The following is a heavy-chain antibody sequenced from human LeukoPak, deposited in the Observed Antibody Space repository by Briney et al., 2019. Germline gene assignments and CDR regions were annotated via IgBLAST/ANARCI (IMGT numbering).Heavy chain of an antibody. CDR2: INGDGRDK. CDR3: ARGVDSAIDW. Sequence: GESLKISCAASGFTFSSYWVNWVRQAPGKGLEWVANINGDGRDKYYVGSVRGRFTISRDNADNALYLQMDSLRGDDTALYYCARGVDSAIDWWGQGTLVTVSS. CDR1: GFTFSSYW. D-gene: IGHD3-9*01. J-gene: IGHJ4*02. V-gene: IGHV3-7*01.